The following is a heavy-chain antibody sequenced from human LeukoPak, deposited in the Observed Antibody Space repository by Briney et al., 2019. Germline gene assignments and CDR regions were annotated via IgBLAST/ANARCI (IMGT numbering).Heavy chain of an antibody. V-gene: IGHV3-21*01. Sequence: GGSLRLSCAASGFTFSSYTMNWLRQAPGKGLEWVSSISSSSSYVYYTDSVKGRFTISRDNAKNSLYLQMNSLRAEDTAVYYCARAHSSSWYRGYFDYWGQGTLVTVSS. CDR3: ARAHSSSWYRGYFDY. J-gene: IGHJ4*02. CDR1: GFTFSSYT. D-gene: IGHD6-13*01. CDR2: ISSSSSYV.